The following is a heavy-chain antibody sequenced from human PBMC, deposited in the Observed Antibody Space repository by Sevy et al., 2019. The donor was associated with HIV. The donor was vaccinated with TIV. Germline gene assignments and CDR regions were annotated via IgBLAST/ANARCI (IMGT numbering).Heavy chain of an antibody. Sequence: LSLACAISGDSVSSNSAAWNWIRQSPSRGLEWLGRTYYRSKWYNDYAVSVKSRITINPDTSKNQFSLQLNSVTPEDTAVYYCARASPGDFWSGYYQGFDYWGQGTLVTVSS. D-gene: IGHD3-3*01. CDR2: TYYRSKWYN. CDR3: ARASPGDFWSGYYQGFDY. CDR1: GDSVSSNSAA. V-gene: IGHV6-1*01. J-gene: IGHJ4*02.